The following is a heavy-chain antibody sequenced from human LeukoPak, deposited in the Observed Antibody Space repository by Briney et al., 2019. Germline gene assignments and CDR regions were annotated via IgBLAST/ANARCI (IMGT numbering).Heavy chain of an antibody. CDR3: ARDEDGYNYGFDP. Sequence: SQTLSLTCAISGDIVSSNSAAWHWIRQSPSRGLEWLGRTYYRSKWYNDYAVSVKSRIIINPDTSKNQFSLQLNSVTPEDTAVYYCARDEDGYNYGFDPWGQGTLVTVSS. CDR2: TYYRSKWYN. D-gene: IGHD5-24*01. J-gene: IGHJ5*02. V-gene: IGHV6-1*01. CDR1: GDIVSSNSAA.